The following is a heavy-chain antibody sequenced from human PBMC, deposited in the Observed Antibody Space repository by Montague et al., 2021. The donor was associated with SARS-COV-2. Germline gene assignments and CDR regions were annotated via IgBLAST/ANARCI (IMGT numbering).Heavy chain of an antibody. CDR1: GGSISSSSYY. V-gene: IGHV4-39*01. J-gene: IGHJ4*02. CDR3: VEIVGAADY. D-gene: IGHD1-26*01. CDR2: IYYSGST. Sequence: SETLSLTCTVSGGSISSSSYYWGWIRQPPGKGLEWIGSIYYSGSTYYNPSLKSRVTISVDTSQNLLSLKLSSVTAADTAVYYCVEIVGAADYWGQGTLVTVSS.